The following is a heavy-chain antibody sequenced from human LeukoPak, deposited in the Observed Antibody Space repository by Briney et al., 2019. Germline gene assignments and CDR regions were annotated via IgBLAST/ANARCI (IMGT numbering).Heavy chain of an antibody. CDR3: VRGLTTVATWLYL. D-gene: IGHD4-17*01. CDR2: ISPNSGDT. V-gene: IGHV1-2*02. Sequence: ASVKVSCKASGYTFTGYLMHWVRQAPGQGLEWMGWISPNSGDTKYAQKFQGRITMTWDTSISTAYMELSRLRSDDTAVYYCVRGLTTVATWLYLWGRGTLVTVSS. J-gene: IGHJ2*01. CDR1: GYTFTGYL.